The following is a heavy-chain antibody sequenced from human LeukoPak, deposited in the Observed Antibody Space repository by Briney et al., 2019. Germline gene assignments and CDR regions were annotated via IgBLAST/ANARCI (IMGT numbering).Heavy chain of an antibody. Sequence: GSLRLSCAASRFTFSSYWMSWVRQAPGKGLEWVANIKQDGSEKYYMDSVKGRFTISRDNAKNSLYLQMNSLRAEHTAVYYCAIYSSSWYNNFDYWGQGTLVTVSS. J-gene: IGHJ4*02. CDR1: RFTFSSYW. V-gene: IGHV3-7*01. CDR3: AIYSSSWYNNFDY. CDR2: IKQDGSEK. D-gene: IGHD6-13*01.